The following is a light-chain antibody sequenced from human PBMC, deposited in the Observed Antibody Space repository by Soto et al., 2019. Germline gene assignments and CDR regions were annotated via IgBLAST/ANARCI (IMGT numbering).Light chain of an antibody. Sequence: TVLTQSPATLSSSPGERATLSCKASQSIGNSLGWFQQKPGQAPKLLIDDAFNRDTGIPARFTGSGSGADFTLTISSLQPEDFGVYYCRQRYNWPLTFGGGTKVEIK. CDR2: DAF. CDR1: QSIGNS. CDR3: RQRYNWPLT. V-gene: IGKV3-11*01. J-gene: IGKJ4*01.